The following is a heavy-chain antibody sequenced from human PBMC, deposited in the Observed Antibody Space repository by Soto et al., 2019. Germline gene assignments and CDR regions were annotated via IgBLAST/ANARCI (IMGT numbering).Heavy chain of an antibody. CDR1: GFTFSFYW. J-gene: IGHJ4*02. CDR2: IKLDASEK. Sequence: SLRLSCAASGFTFSFYWMSWVRQAPGKGLEWLGTIKLDASEKKYVDSVKGRFTMSRDNSKNTLYLQMNSLRVDDTALYFCAKGDSDYYFDSLGQGTLVTVSS. D-gene: IGHD4-4*01. CDR3: AKGDSDYYFDS. V-gene: IGHV3-7*03.